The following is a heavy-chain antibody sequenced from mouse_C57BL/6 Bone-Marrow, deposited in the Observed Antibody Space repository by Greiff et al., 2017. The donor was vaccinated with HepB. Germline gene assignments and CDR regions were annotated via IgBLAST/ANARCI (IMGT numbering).Heavy chain of an antibody. CDR2: IYPGSGNT. V-gene: IGHV1-76*01. J-gene: IGHJ2*01. D-gene: IGHD2-3*01. CDR1: GYTFTDYY. CDR3: ARDGYLYYFDY. Sequence: QVQLKESGAELVRPGASVKLSCKASGYTFTDYYINWVKQRPGQGLEWIARIYPGSGNTYYNEKVKGKATLTAEKSSSTAYMQLSSLTSEDSAVYFCARDGYLYYFDYWGQGTTLTVSS.